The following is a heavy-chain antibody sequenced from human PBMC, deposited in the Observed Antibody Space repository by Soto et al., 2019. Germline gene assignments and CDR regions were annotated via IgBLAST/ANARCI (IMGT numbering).Heavy chain of an antibody. D-gene: IGHD3-10*01. Sequence: SETLSLTCTVSGGXISSSSYYWGWIRQPPGKGLEWIGSIYYSGSTYYNPSLKSRVTISVDTSKNQFSLKLSSVTAAVTAVYYWASQDVKGMVSLDYWGQGTLVTVSS. CDR3: ASQDVKGMVSLDY. J-gene: IGHJ4*02. V-gene: IGHV4-39*01. CDR2: IYYSGST. CDR1: GGXISSSSYY.